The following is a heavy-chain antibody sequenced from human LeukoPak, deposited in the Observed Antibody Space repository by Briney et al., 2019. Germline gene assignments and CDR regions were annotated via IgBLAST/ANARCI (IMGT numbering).Heavy chain of an antibody. Sequence: GGSLRLSCAASGFTFSSYWMSWVRQAPGKGLEWVANIKQDGSEKYYVDSVKGRFTISRDNAKNSLYLQMNSLRAEDTAVYYCARQRVYRGVKAKDYFDYWGQGTLVTVSS. CDR1: GFTFSSYW. J-gene: IGHJ4*02. D-gene: IGHD3-10*01. CDR3: ARQRVYRGVKAKDYFDY. V-gene: IGHV3-7*01. CDR2: IKQDGSEK.